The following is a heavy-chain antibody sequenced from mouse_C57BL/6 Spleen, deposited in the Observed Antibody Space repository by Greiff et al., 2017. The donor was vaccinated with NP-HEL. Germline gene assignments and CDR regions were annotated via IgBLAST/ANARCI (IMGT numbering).Heavy chain of an antibody. V-gene: IGHV1-72*01. D-gene: IGHD2-2*01. CDR2: IDPNSGGT. CDR3: ARGMVTTWGYAMDY. Sequence: QVHVKQPGAELVKPGASVKLSCKASGYTFTSYWMHWVKQRPGRGLEWIGRIDPNSGGTKYNEKFKSKATLTVDKPSSTAYMQISSLTSEDSAVYYCARGMVTTWGYAMDYWGQGTSVTVSS. CDR1: GYTFTSYW. J-gene: IGHJ4*01.